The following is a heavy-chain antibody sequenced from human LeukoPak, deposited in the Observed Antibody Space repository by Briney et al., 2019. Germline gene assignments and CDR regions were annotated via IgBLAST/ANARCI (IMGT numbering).Heavy chain of an antibody. J-gene: IGHJ4*02. V-gene: IGHV1-58*02. CDR1: GFTFTNSA. CDR2: IVVASGNT. Sequence: ASVKLSCKASGFTFTNSAMQWVRQARGQRLEWIGWIVVASGNTKYAQKFQERVTITRDMSTSTAYMELSSLRPEDTAVYYCAAAPIEMQQRGFDYWGQGTLVTVS. CDR3: AAAPIEMQQRGFDY. D-gene: IGHD5-24*01.